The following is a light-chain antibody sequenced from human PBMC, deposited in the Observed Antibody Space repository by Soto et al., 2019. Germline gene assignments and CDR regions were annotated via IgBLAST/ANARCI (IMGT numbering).Light chain of an antibody. J-gene: IGKJ2*01. CDR1: QGISRA. V-gene: IGKV1-13*02. Sequence: AIQLTQSPSSLSAFVGDRVTITCRASQGISRALAWYQQKPGKAPKLLIYDASSLESGVPARFSGSGSGTDFTLTISSLQPEDFATFYCQQFNSYPHTFGQGTKLEIK. CDR3: QQFNSYPHT. CDR2: DAS.